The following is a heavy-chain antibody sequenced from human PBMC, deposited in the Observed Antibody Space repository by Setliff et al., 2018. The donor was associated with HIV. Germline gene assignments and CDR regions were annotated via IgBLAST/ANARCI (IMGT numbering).Heavy chain of an antibody. J-gene: IGHJ6*03. D-gene: IGHD2-8*02. CDR2: MNPNSGNR. CDR3: ARASNVLFHYSHMDV. V-gene: IGHV1-8*03. CDR1: GYTFTSYD. Sequence: ASVKVSCKTSGYTFTSYDINWVRQATGQGLEWMGWMNPNSGNRGYAQNFQGRVTITRDTSISTAYMELTSLRSEDTAVYYCARASNVLFHYSHMDVWGKGTTVTVSS.